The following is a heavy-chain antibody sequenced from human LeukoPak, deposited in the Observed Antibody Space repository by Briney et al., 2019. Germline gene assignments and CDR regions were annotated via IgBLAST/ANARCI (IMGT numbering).Heavy chain of an antibody. D-gene: IGHD2-15*01. CDR3: ARQPYRSGAYYFDY. Sequence: SETLSLTCTVSDDSMTGYYWSWIRQPPGKGLEWVAYIFHSGDTNYNPSLRSRITISIDTSKNQFSLKLRSVTAADAAVYYCARQPYRSGAYYFDYWGQGTLITVSS. CDR1: DDSMTGYY. J-gene: IGHJ4*02. CDR2: IFHSGDT. V-gene: IGHV4-59*08.